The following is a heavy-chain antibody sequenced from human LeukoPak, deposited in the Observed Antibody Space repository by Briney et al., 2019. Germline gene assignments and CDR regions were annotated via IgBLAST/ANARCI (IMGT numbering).Heavy chain of an antibody. CDR1: GYTFTGYY. D-gene: IGHD6-13*01. CDR2: INPNSGGT. V-gene: IGHV1-2*06. J-gene: IGHJ4*02. Sequence: GASVKVSCKASGYTFTGYYMHWVRQAPGQGLEWMGRINPNSGGTNYAQKFQGRVTMTRDTSISTAYMELSRLRADDTAVYYCARDVVRIAAATSPAGYWGQGTLVTVSS. CDR3: ARDVVRIAAATSPAGY.